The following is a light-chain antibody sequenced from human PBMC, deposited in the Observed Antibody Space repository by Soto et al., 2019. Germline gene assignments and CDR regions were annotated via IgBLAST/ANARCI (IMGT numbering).Light chain of an antibody. V-gene: IGKV1-9*01. CDR1: QGISSY. Sequence: DIQLTQSPSFLSASVGDRVTITCRASQGISSYLAWYQQKPGKAPKLLIYAASTLQSGVPSRFSGSASGTEVTLTISSLQPEDFATYYCQQLKSYPITFGLGTRLEIK. J-gene: IGKJ5*01. CDR3: QQLKSYPIT. CDR2: AAS.